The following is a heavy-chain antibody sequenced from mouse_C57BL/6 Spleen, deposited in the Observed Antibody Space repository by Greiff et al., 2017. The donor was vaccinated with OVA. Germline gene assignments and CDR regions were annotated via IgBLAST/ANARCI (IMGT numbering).Heavy chain of an antibody. Sequence: EVMLVESGEGLVKPGGSLKLSCAASGFTFSSYAMSWVRQTPEKRLEWVAYISSGGDYIYYADTVKGRFTISRDNARNTLYLQMSSLKSEDTAMYYCTRGEFSNYYFDYWGQGTTLTVSS. D-gene: IGHD2-5*01. J-gene: IGHJ2*01. CDR1: GFTFSSYA. V-gene: IGHV5-9-1*02. CDR3: TRGEFSNYYFDY. CDR2: ISSGGDYI.